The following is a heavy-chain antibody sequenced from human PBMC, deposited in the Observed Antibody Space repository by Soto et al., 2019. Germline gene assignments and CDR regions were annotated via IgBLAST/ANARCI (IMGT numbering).Heavy chain of an antibody. V-gene: IGHV4-30-4*01. Sequence: PSETLSLTCTVSGGSISSGDYYWSWIRQPPGKGLEWIGYIYYSGSTYYNPSLKSRVTISVDTSKNQFSLKLSSVTAADTAVYYCARDRSPTLIYDSSGYYFDYWGQGTLVTVS. CDR1: GGSISSGDYY. CDR3: ARDRSPTLIYDSSGYYFDY. CDR2: IYYSGST. J-gene: IGHJ4*02. D-gene: IGHD3-22*01.